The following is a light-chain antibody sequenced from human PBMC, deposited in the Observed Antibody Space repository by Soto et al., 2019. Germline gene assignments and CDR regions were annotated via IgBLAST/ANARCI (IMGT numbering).Light chain of an antibody. CDR2: AAS. J-gene: IGKJ3*01. V-gene: IGKV1-39*01. CDR3: QQSYSTGFT. Sequence: DIQMTQSPSSLSASVGDRVTITCRASQSISSYLNWYQQKPGKAPKLLIYAASSLQSGVPSRFXXXXXXXXXXXTISSLQPEDFATYYCQQSYSTGFTFGPGTKVDIK. CDR1: QSISSY.